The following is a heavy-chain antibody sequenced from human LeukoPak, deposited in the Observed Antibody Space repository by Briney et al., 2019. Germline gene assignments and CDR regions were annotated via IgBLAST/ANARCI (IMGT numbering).Heavy chain of an antibody. CDR1: GGSISSDY. Sequence: SETLSLTCTVSGGSISSDYWGWVRQPAGKGLEWIGRIYTSGSTTYNRSLKSRVTMSVDTSKNQFSLKLSSVTAADTAVYYCARGKGHVTMVRGVIMYAFDIWGQGTMVTVSS. V-gene: IGHV4-4*07. J-gene: IGHJ3*02. D-gene: IGHD3-10*01. CDR2: IYTSGST. CDR3: ARGKGHVTMVRGVIMYAFDI.